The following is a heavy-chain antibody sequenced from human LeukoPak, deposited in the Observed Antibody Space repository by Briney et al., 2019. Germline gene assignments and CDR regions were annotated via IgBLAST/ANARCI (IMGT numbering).Heavy chain of an antibody. D-gene: IGHD3-3*01. CDR3: ARDAVRHDFSPHYYYYYMDV. CDR2: INPNSGDT. CDR1: GYTFTGYY. J-gene: IGHJ6*03. Sequence: GASVKVSCKASGYTFTGYYMHWVRQAPGQGLEWMGRINPNSGDTDYAQKFQGRVTMTRDTSISTAYMELSSLRSDDTAVYYCARDAVRHDFSPHYYYYYMDVLGKGTTVTVSS. V-gene: IGHV1-2*06.